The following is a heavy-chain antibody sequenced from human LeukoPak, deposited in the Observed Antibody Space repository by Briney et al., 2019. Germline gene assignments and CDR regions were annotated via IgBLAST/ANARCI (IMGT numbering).Heavy chain of an antibody. D-gene: IGHD3-10*01. CDR3: AREIPSGCYFDY. J-gene: IGHJ4*02. V-gene: IGHV1-18*01. CDR2: ISAYNGNT. Sequence: ASVKVSCKASGYTFTSYGISWVRQAPGQGLEWMGWISAYNGNTNYAQKLQGRVTMTGDTSTSTAYMELGRLTSEDTAVYFCAREIPSGCYFDYWGQGTQVTVSS. CDR1: GYTFTSYG.